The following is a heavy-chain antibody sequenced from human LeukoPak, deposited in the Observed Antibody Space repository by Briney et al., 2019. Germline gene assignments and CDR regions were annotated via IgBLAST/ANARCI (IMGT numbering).Heavy chain of an antibody. CDR1: GFTFSNYW. D-gene: IGHD5-18*01. CDR3: ARGAAMANDY. V-gene: IGHV3-7*01. CDR2: INQDGSEK. Sequence: GGSLRLSCAASGFTFSNYWMSWVRQAPGKGLEWVANINQDGSEKYYVDSVKGRFTISRDNAKNSLYLQMNSLRAEDTAVYYCARGAAMANDYWGQGTPVTVSS. J-gene: IGHJ4*02.